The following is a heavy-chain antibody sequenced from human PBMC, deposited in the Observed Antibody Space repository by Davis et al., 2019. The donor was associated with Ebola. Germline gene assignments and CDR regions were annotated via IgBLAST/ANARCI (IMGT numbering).Heavy chain of an antibody. J-gene: IGHJ4*02. D-gene: IGHD1-1*01. CDR3: ARAQFPTTSDH. Sequence: AASVQVSCKASRYTFTSYGNSGVRQAHGQGLEWMGWINPHNGNTNYAQNLQGRVIMTSDTATTKAYMEVGSLRSDDTAVYYCARAQFPTTSDHWGQGTLVTVSS. V-gene: IGHV1-18*04. CDR2: INPHNGNT. CDR1: RYTFTSYG.